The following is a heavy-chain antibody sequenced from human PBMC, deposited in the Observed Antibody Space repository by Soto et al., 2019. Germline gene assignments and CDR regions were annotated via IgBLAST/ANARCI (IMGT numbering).Heavy chain of an antibody. D-gene: IGHD1-7*01. Sequence: PGGSLRLSCAASGFTFSSYAMSWVRQAPGEGLEWVSAISGSGGSTYYADSVKGRFTISRDNSKNTLYLQMNSLRAEDTAVYYCAKMEYNWNYGDYSYYGMDVWGQETAVTVSS. V-gene: IGHV3-23*01. CDR3: AKMEYNWNYGDYSYYGMDV. CDR2: ISGSGGST. CDR1: GFTFSSYA. J-gene: IGHJ6*02.